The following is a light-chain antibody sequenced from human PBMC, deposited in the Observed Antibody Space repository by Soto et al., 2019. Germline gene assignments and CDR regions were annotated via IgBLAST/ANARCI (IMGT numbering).Light chain of an antibody. CDR3: QQADSIPFT. V-gene: IGKV1-12*01. CDR2: AAS. CDR1: QAISTW. Sequence: DIQMTQSPSSVSASVGDRVTVTCRASQAISTWLAWYQQRPGKAPKLLIYAASTLQSGVPSRFSATGSGTDFPLTISSLQSEDFATYYCQQADSIPFTFGPGTTV. J-gene: IGKJ3*01.